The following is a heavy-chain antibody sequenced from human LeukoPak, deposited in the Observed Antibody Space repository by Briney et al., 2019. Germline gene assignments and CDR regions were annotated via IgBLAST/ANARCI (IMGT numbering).Heavy chain of an antibody. CDR2: INSDGSST. Sequence: PGGSLRLSCAASGFTFSSYWMHWVRQAPGKGLVWVSRINSDGSSTSYAGSVKGRFTISRDNAKNTLYLQMNSLRAEDTAVYYCARGRYDFWSGYPYYFDYWGRGTLVTVSS. CDR3: ARGRYDFWSGYPYYFDY. CDR1: GFTFSSYW. D-gene: IGHD3-3*01. V-gene: IGHV3-74*01. J-gene: IGHJ4*02.